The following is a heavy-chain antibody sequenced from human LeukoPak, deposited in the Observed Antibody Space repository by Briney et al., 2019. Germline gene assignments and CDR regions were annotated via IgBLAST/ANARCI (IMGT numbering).Heavy chain of an antibody. CDR2: IYHSGST. V-gene: IGHV4-4*02. CDR3: ARYRGGSGYHFDY. D-gene: IGHD5-12*01. CDR1: GGSISSGNW. Sequence: SGTLSLTCAVSGGSISSGNWWSWVRQSPGRGLEWIGEIYHSGSTNYNPSLKSRVTISLDKSKNQFSLKLTSVTAADTAVYYCARYRGGSGYHFDYWGQGTLVTVSP. J-gene: IGHJ4*02.